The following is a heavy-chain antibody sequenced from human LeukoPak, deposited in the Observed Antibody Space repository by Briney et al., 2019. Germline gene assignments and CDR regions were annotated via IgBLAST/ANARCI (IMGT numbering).Heavy chain of an antibody. D-gene: IGHD4-17*01. J-gene: IGHJ4*02. V-gene: IGHV3-30*18. Sequence: PGGSLRLSCAASGFTFSSYGVHWVRQAPGKGLEWVAVISYDGGNKYYADSVKGRFTISRDNSKNTLYLQMNSLRAEDTAVYYCAKAVFVGDYVIGTIDYWGQGTLVTVSS. CDR3: AKAVFVGDYVIGTIDY. CDR2: ISYDGGNK. CDR1: GFTFSSYG.